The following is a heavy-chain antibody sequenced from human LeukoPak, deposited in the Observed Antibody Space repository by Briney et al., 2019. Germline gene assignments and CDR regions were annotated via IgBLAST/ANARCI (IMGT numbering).Heavy chain of an antibody. CDR1: GYRFNAYW. CDR3: ARPNITSYYDSRGYDAFDV. D-gene: IGHD3-22*01. Sequence: GESLKISCQGSGYRFNAYWIAWVRQMRGKGLEWIGIIYPDDSDTRYSPSFQGQVTISADKSVRTAYLQWSSLKASDTAMYYCARPNITSYYDSRGYDAFDVWGQGTMVTVSS. J-gene: IGHJ3*01. CDR2: IYPDDSDT. V-gene: IGHV5-51*01.